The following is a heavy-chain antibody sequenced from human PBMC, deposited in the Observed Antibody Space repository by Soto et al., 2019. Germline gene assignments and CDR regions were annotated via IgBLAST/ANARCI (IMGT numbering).Heavy chain of an antibody. D-gene: IGHD6-19*01. Sequence: SETLSLTCTVSGGSISSSSYYWGWIRQPPGKGLEWIGSIYYSGSTYYNPSLKSRVTISVDTSKNQFSLKLSSVTAADTAVYYCARPRDTTGRQWLEHGWFDPWGQGTLVTVSS. J-gene: IGHJ5*02. CDR2: IYYSGST. V-gene: IGHV4-39*01. CDR1: GGSISSSSYY. CDR3: ARPRDTTGRQWLEHGWFDP.